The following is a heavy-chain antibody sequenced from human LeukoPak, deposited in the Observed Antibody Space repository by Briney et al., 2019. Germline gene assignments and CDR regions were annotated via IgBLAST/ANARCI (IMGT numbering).Heavy chain of an antibody. CDR2: ISSSGSTI. D-gene: IGHD3-22*01. V-gene: IGHV3-11*04. J-gene: IGHJ4*02. CDR3: FAGYYDSSGSYFDY. Sequence: GGSLRLSCAASGFTFSDYYMSWIRQAPGKGLEWVSYISSSGSTIYYADSVKGRFTISRDNSKNTLYVQMNSLRAEDTAVYYCFAGYYDSSGSYFDYWGQGTLVTVSS. CDR1: GFTFSDYY.